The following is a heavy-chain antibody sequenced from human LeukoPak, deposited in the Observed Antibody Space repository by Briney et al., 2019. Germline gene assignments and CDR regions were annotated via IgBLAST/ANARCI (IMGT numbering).Heavy chain of an antibody. CDR3: ARVLGYCSSTSCPYYYYGMDV. V-gene: IGHV1-2*02. CDR2: INPNSGGT. Sequence: ASVKVSCKASGYTFTGYYMHWVRQAPGQGLEWMGWINPNSGGTNYAQKFQGRVTMTRDTSISTAYKELSRLRSDDTAVYYCARVLGYCSSTSCPYYYYGMDVWGQGTAVTVSS. J-gene: IGHJ6*02. CDR1: GYTFTGYY. D-gene: IGHD2-2*01.